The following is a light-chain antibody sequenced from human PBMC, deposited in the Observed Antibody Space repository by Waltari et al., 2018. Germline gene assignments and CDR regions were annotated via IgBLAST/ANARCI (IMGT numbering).Light chain of an antibody. Sequence: EIILTQPPVTLSLSTGDTATLYCRATQSIGTFLPWYQHRTGQAPRLLIDDASDRATGIPARVSGCGSGTDFTLTISSLEPEDFAVYHCQQGTTWLFGPGTKVEIK. V-gene: IGKV3-11*01. CDR1: QSIGTF. CDR2: DAS. CDR3: QQGTTWL. J-gene: IGKJ3*01.